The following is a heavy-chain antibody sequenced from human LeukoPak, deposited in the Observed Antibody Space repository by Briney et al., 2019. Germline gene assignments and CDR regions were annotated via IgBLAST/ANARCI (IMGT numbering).Heavy chain of an antibody. CDR1: GFTFSNYW. V-gene: IGHV3-7*01. Sequence: GGSLRLSCAASGFTFSNYWMSWVRQAPGEGLEWVANIRHDGSVKYYVDSVKGRFTNSRDNAKNSVYLQMNSLRAEDTAVYYCARDRSISGVVTIDFWGQGTLVTASS. CDR2: IRHDGSVK. D-gene: IGHD3-3*01. J-gene: IGHJ4*02. CDR3: ARDRSISGVVTIDF.